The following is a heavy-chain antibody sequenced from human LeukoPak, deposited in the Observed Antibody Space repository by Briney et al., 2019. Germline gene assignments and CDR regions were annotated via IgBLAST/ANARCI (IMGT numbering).Heavy chain of an antibody. J-gene: IGHJ4*02. CDR3: AKNRVLGDYATAPDY. V-gene: IGHV3-30*02. D-gene: IGHD4-17*01. CDR1: GFTFSSYG. Sequence: GGSLRLSCAASGFTFSSYGMHWVRQAPGKGLEWVAFIRYDGSNKYYADSVKGRFTISRDNSKNTLYLQMNSLRAEDTAVYYCAKNRVLGDYATAPDYWGQGTLVTVSS. CDR2: IRYDGSNK.